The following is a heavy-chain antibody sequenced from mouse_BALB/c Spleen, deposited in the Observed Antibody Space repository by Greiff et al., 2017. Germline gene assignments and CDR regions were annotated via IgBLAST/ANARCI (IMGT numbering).Heavy chain of an antibody. D-gene: IGHD3-2*01. CDR1: GFNIKDYY. V-gene: IGHV14-4*02. CDR2: IDPENGDT. CDR3: ESLDSSEAMDY. Sequence: VQLQQSGAELVRSGASVKLSCTASGFNIKDYYMHWVKQRPEQGLEWIGWIDPENGDTEYAPKFQGKATMTADTSSNTAYLQLSSLTSEDTAVYYCESLDSSEAMDYWGQGTSVTVSS. J-gene: IGHJ4*01.